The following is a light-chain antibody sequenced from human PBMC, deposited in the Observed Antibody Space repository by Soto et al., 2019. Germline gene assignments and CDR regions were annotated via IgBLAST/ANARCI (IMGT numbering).Light chain of an antibody. V-gene: IGLV1-44*01. CDR1: RSNIGSNT. Sequence: QSVLTQPPSASGTPGQRVTISCSGSRSNIGSNTVNWYQQLPGTAPKLLIYSNNQRPSGVPDRFSGSKSGTSASLAISGLQSEDEAEYYCPAWDDSLNGYYVFGTGTKVTVL. CDR3: PAWDDSLNGYYV. J-gene: IGLJ1*01. CDR2: SNN.